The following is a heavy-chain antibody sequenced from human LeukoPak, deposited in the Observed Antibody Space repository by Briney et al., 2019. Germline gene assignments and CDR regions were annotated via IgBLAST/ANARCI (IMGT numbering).Heavy chain of an antibody. D-gene: IGHD3-9*01. CDR2: IKEDGSEG. Sequence: GGSLRLSCAASGFSFSSYWMSWVRRAPGKGLELVANIKEDGSEGYYVDSAKGRFTISRDNAKNTLYLQMNRLRVEDTAVYYCARDRAPSVYTGYIHWGQGTQVTVSS. V-gene: IGHV3-7*01. CDR1: GFSFSSYW. J-gene: IGHJ4*02. CDR3: ARDRAPSVYTGYIH.